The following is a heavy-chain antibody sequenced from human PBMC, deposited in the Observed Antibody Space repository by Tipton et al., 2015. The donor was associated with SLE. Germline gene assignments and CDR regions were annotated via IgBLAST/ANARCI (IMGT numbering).Heavy chain of an antibody. CDR3: AKRPVGAVYYFDY. D-gene: IGHD1-26*01. V-gene: IGHV3-23*05. CDR1: GVTFRGYA. Sequence: SLRLSCSVSGVTFRGYAMSWVRQTPGKGLEWVSSITASGRSTFYADSVKGRFTISRDNSQNSLYLQMTSLRADDTALYYCAKRPVGAVYYFDYWGQGTQVTVSS. CDR2: ITASGRST. J-gene: IGHJ4*02.